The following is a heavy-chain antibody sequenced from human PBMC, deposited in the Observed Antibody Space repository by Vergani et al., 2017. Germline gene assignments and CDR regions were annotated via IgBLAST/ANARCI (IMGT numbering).Heavy chain of an antibody. V-gene: IGHV4-39*07. D-gene: IGHD2-15*01. Sequence: QLQLQESGPGLVKPSETLSLTCTVSGGSISSSSYYWGWIRQPPGKGLEWIGSIYYSGSTYYNPSLKSRVTISVDTSKNQFSLKLSSVTAADTAVYYCARAXDIVVVVAAAGNDAFDIWGQGTMVTVSS. CDR1: GGSISSSSYY. J-gene: IGHJ3*02. CDR2: IYYSGST. CDR3: ARAXDIVVVVAAAGNDAFDI.